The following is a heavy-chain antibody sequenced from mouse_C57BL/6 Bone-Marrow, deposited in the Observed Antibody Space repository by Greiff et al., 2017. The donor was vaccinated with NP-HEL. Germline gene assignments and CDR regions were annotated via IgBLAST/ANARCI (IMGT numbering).Heavy chain of an antibody. CDR2: INYDGSST. CDR1: GFTFSDYY. CDR3: ARVYYGSSYYFDY. D-gene: IGHD1-1*01. V-gene: IGHV5-16*01. J-gene: IGHJ2*01. Sequence: VQLVESEGGLVQPGSSMKLSCTASGFTFSDYYMAWVRQVPEKGLEWVANINYDGSSTYYLDSLKSRFIISRDNAKNILYLQMSSLKSEDTATYYCARVYYGSSYYFDYWGQGTTLTVSS.